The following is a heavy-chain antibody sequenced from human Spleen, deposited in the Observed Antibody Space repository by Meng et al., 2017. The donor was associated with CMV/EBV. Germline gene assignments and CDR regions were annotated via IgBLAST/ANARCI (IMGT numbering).Heavy chain of an antibody. D-gene: IGHD3-3*01. V-gene: IGHV3-33*06. Sequence: WVRQAPGKGLQWVALIWYDGSNEYYADSVKGRFTISRDNSKNTLYLQMNSLRAEDTAVYYCAKGPTDFWSGYYIVSWGQGTLVTVSS. J-gene: IGHJ5*02. CDR3: AKGPTDFWSGYYIVS. CDR2: IWYDGSNE.